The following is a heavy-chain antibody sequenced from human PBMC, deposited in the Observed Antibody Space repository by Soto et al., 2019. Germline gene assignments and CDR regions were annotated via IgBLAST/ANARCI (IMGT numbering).Heavy chain of an antibody. CDR2: IGTAGDT. J-gene: IGHJ5*02. D-gene: IGHD1-1*01. CDR3: ARGPGSNWFDP. V-gene: IGHV3-13*01. CDR1: GFTFSSYD. Sequence: EVQLVESGGGLVQPGGSLRLSCAASGFTFSSYDMHWVRQATGKGLEWVSAIGTAGDTYYPGSVKGRFTISRENAKNAWYLQMNSLRAEDTAVYYCARGPGSNWFDPWGQGTLVTVSS.